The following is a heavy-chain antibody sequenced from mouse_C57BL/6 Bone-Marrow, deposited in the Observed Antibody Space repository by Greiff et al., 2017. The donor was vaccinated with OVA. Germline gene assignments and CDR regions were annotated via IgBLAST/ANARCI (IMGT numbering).Heavy chain of an antibody. CDR2: ISPRVGST. J-gene: IGHJ2*01. D-gene: IGHD2-1*01. CDR1: GYTFPSYD. CDR3: AYGNYYCDY. Sequence: QVQLQQSGPELVKPGASVKLSCKASGYTFPSYDINWVKQRPGQGLEWIGWISPRVGSTKYNEKFKGKATLTVDTSSSTAYMGLHSLTSEDSAVYFCAYGNYYCDYWGQGTTLTVSS. V-gene: IGHV1-85*01.